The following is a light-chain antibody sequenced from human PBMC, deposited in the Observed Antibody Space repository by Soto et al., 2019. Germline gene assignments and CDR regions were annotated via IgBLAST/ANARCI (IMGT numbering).Light chain of an antibody. Sequence: QSVLTQPASVSGSPGQSITISCTGTSSDTAGYNYVSWYQQHPGKAPKLMIYEVSNRPSGVSNRFSGSQSGNTASLTISGLQAEDEANYYCCLYIGATTYVFGTGTKVTVL. J-gene: IGLJ1*01. CDR1: SSDTAGYNY. CDR3: CLYIGATTYV. CDR2: EVS. V-gene: IGLV2-14*01.